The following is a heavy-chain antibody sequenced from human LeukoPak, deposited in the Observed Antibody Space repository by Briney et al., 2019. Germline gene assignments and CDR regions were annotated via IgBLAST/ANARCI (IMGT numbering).Heavy chain of an antibody. D-gene: IGHD3-3*01. CDR1: GGSISSSSYY. Sequence: SETLSLTCTVSGGSISSSSYYWSWIRQPAGKGLEWIGRIYTSGSTNYNPSLKSRVTMSVDTSKNQFSLKLSSVTAADTAVYYCARDLFWSGYLDYWGQGTLVTVSS. J-gene: IGHJ4*02. CDR2: IYTSGST. V-gene: IGHV4-61*02. CDR3: ARDLFWSGYLDY.